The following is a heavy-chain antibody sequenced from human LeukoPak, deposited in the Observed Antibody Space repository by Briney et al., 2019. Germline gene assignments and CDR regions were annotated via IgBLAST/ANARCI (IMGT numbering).Heavy chain of an antibody. CDR1: GYTFTSYD. CDR2: MNPNSGNT. CDR3: AKGGPGYCSGGSCYLDAFDI. D-gene: IGHD2-15*01. J-gene: IGHJ3*02. Sequence: ASVKVSCTASGYTFTSYDINWVRQATGQGLEWMGWMNPNSGNTGYAQKFQGRVTMTRNTSISTAYMELSSLRAEDTAVYYCAKGGPGYCSGGSCYLDAFDIWGQGTMVTVSS. V-gene: IGHV1-8*01.